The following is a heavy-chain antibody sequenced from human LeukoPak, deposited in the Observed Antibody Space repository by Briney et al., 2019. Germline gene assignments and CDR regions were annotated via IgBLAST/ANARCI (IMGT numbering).Heavy chain of an antibody. Sequence: GGSLRLSCAASGFTFSTYAMSWVRQAPGKGLEWVSSVSGSGGNTHYADSVKGRLTISRDNSKNTLYLQMNSLRGEDTAVYYCAKFDNRIVGAASFNYWGQGTLVTVSS. D-gene: IGHD1-26*01. CDR2: VSGSGGNT. CDR3: AKFDNRIVGAASFNY. V-gene: IGHV3-23*01. CDR1: GFTFSTYA. J-gene: IGHJ4*02.